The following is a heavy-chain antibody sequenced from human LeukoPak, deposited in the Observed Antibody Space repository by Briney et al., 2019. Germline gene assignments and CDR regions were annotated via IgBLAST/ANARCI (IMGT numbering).Heavy chain of an antibody. D-gene: IGHD4-17*01. J-gene: IGHJ5*02. CDR1: GYNFTIYW. CDR2: IYPGDSDT. Sequence: GESLKISCKGSGYNFTIYWIGWVRQMPGKGLEWMGIIYPGDSDTIYSPSFQGQVAISADKSINTAYLQWSSLKASDTAMYYCARLSRETTATTWFDPWGHGTLVTVSS. V-gene: IGHV5-51*01. CDR3: ARLSRETTATTWFDP.